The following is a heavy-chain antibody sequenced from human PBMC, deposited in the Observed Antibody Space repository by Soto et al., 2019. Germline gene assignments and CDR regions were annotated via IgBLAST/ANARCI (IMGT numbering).Heavy chain of an antibody. CDR3: ARLKPIARSTTYFDY. Sequence: SETQSLTCPVSGGNLISYCGGWIRKPTGKGLESVGYIYYRGSTNYHPSLKSRVTISVDTSKNQFSLRLNSVTAADTAVYYCARLKPIARSTTYFDYWGQGTLVTVSS. J-gene: IGHJ4*02. CDR2: IYYRGST. CDR1: GGNLISYC. D-gene: IGHD1-26*01. V-gene: IGHV4-59*01.